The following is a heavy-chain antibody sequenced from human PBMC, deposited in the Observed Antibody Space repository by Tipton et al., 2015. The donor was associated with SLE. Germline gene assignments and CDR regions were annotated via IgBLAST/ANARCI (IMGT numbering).Heavy chain of an antibody. V-gene: IGHV1-2*02. Sequence: QLVQSGPEVKKPGSSVKVSCKASGYTFTGYYMHWVRQAPGQGLEWMGWINPNSGGTNYAQKFQGRVTMTRDTSISTAYMGLSRRGSDGTAVYYCAPAEGEGDAFDIWGQGTMVTVSS. CDR2: INPNSGGT. D-gene: IGHD3-16*01. CDR1: GYTFTGYY. J-gene: IGHJ3*02. CDR3: APAEGEGDAFDI.